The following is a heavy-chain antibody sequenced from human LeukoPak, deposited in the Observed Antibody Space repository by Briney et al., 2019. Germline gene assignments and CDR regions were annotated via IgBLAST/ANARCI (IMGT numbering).Heavy chain of an antibody. CDR3: ARSYCSGGSCYSGNIDY. CDR1: GGTFSSYA. Sequence: SVKVSCKASGGTFSSYAISWVRQAPGQGLEWMGRIIPIFGTANYAQKFQGRVTMTRNTSISTAYMELSSLRSEDTAVYYCARSYCSGGSCYSGNIDYWGQGTLVTVSS. V-gene: IGHV1-69*05. D-gene: IGHD2-15*01. CDR2: IIPIFGTA. J-gene: IGHJ4*02.